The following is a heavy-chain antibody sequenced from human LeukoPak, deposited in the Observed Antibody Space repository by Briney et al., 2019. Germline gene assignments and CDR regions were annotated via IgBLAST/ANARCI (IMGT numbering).Heavy chain of an antibody. CDR1: GFTFSNAW. Sequence: GSLRLSCAASGFTFSNAWMSWVRQPPGKGLEWIGEINHSGSTNYNPSLKSRVTISVDTSKNQFSLKLSSVTAADTAVYYCARGGKGNFDYWGQGTLVTVSS. CDR2: INHSGST. CDR3: ARGGKGNFDY. J-gene: IGHJ4*02. V-gene: IGHV4-34*01.